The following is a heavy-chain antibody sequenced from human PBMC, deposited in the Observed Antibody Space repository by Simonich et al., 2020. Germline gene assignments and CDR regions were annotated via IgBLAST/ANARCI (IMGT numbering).Heavy chain of an antibody. V-gene: IGHV3-7*01. CDR3: ARFRGRYFDWLFDY. D-gene: IGHD3-9*01. CDR2: IKQDGSEK. Sequence: EVQLVESGGGLVQPGGSLRLSCAASGFTFSSYWMSWVRQAPGKGVEVVANIKQDGSEKYYVDAVKGRFTISRDNAKNSLYLQMNSLRAEDTAVYYCARFRGRYFDWLFDYWGQGTLVTVSS. CDR1: GFTFSSYW. J-gene: IGHJ4*02.